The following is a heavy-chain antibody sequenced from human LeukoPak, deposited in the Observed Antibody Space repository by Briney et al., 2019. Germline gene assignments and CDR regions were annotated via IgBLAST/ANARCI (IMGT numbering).Heavy chain of an antibody. Sequence: GGSLRLSCAASGFTFSSYAMSWVRQAPGKGLVWVSRINSDGSSTSYADSVKGRFTTSRDNAKNTLYLQMNSLRTEDTAVYYCAGDHGTGSGWSSDAFDIWGQGTMVTVSS. CDR3: AGDHGTGSGWSSDAFDI. CDR2: INSDGSST. V-gene: IGHV3-74*01. CDR1: GFTFSSYA. J-gene: IGHJ3*02. D-gene: IGHD6-19*01.